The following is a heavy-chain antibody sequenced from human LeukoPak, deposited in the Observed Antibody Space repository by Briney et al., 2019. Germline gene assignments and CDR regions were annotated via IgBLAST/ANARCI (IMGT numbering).Heavy chain of an antibody. CDR2: IYYSGST. CDR1: GGSISSSSYY. V-gene: IGHV4-39*01. D-gene: IGHD6-13*01. Sequence: SETLSLTCTVSGGSISSSSYYWGWIRQPPGKGLEWIGSIYYSGSTYYNPSLKSRVTISVDTSKNQFSLKLSSVTAADTAVYYCARQRAAAATGDYWGQGTLVTVSP. J-gene: IGHJ4*02. CDR3: ARQRAAAATGDY.